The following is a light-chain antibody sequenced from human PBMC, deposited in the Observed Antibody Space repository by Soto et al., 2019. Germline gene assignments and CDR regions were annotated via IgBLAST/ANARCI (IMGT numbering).Light chain of an antibody. Sequence: EVVMTKYPATLSMSPGESAPLSCMASQSVSSNLAWYQQKPGQAPRLLFYGASTRATGIPARFSGSGSETEFTLAISSLQPEDSATYYCLQDINYPWTFGQGTKV. CDR1: QSVSSN. CDR2: GAS. J-gene: IGKJ1*01. V-gene: IGKV3D-15*01. CDR3: LQDINYPWT.